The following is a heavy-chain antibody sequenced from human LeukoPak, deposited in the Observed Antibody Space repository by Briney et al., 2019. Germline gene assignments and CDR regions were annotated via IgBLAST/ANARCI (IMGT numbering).Heavy chain of an antibody. CDR2: IKIKTDGGTT. Sequence: PGGSLRLSCAASGFTFSNAWMTWVRQAPGKGLEWVGRIKIKTDGGTTDYAAPVKGRFTISRDDSKNMLYLQMNNLKTEDTAVYYCGTGATYWGQGILVTASA. V-gene: IGHV3-15*01. CDR1: GFTFSNAW. CDR3: GTGATY. J-gene: IGHJ4*02.